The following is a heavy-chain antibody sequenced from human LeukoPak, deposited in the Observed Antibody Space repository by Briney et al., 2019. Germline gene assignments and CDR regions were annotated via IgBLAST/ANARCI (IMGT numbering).Heavy chain of an antibody. CDR3: ARESDSGYYINGAFDI. J-gene: IGHJ3*02. CDR2: IYHSGST. CDR1: GFTFSSSA. Sequence: GSLRLSCAASGFTFSSSAMSWVRQPPGKGLEWIGEIYHSGSTNYNPSLKSRVTISVDKSKNQFSLKLSSVTAADTAVYYCARESDSGYYINGAFDIWGQGTMVTVSS. V-gene: IGHV4-4*02. D-gene: IGHD3-22*01.